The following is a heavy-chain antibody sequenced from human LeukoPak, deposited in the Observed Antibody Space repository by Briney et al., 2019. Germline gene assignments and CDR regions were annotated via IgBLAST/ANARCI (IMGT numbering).Heavy chain of an antibody. J-gene: IGHJ6*02. D-gene: IGHD3-22*01. Sequence: TSETLSLTCTVSGGSISSGSYYWSWLRQPAGKGLEWIGRIYTSGSTNSNPSLRSRVTISVDTSKNQFSLKLSSVTAADTAVYYCARTSSGVADGMVVWGQGTTVTVSS. CDR3: ARTSSGVADGMVV. CDR2: IYTSGST. CDR1: GGSISSGSYY. V-gene: IGHV4-61*02.